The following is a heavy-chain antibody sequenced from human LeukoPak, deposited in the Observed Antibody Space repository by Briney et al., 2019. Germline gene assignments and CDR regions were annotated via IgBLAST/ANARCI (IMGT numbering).Heavy chain of an antibody. D-gene: IGHD3-16*02. CDR1: GFTFSSYS. CDR3: AKEGGMITFGGVIVRMYYMDV. J-gene: IGHJ6*03. CDR2: ISSSSSYI. Sequence: GGSLRLSCAASGFTFSSYSMNWVRQAPGKGLEWVSSISSSSSYIYYADSVKGRFTISRDNAKNSLYLQMNSLRAEDTALYYCAKEGGMITFGGVIVRMYYMDVWGKGTTVTISS. V-gene: IGHV3-21*04.